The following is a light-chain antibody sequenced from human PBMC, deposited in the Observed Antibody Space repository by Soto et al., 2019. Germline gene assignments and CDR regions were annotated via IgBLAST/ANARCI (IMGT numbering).Light chain of an antibody. V-gene: IGKV1-5*03. Sequence: IQMTQSPSTLSASVGDRVAITCRASHSIGIWLAWYQQKPGKAPRFLIYTASTLESGVPSRFSGSGSGTEFTLTISSLQPDDFATYYCQQYKDYSWTFGQGTKVEFK. CDR3: QQYKDYSWT. CDR2: TAS. CDR1: HSIGIW. J-gene: IGKJ1*01.